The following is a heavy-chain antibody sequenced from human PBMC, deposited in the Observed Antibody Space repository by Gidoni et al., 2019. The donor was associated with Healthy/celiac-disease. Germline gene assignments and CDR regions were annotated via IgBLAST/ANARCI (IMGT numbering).Heavy chain of an antibody. CDR2: IWYDGSNK. D-gene: IGHD6-13*01. CDR1: GFTFSSYG. V-gene: IGHV3-33*01. CDR3: ASHSSSWYAETLDY. Sequence: QVQLVESGGGVVQPGRSLRLSCAASGFTFSSYGMHWVRQAPGKGLEWVAVIWYDGSNKYYADSVKGRFTISRDNSKNTLYLQMNSLRAEDTAVYYCASHSSSWYAETLDYWGQGTLVTVSS. J-gene: IGHJ4*02.